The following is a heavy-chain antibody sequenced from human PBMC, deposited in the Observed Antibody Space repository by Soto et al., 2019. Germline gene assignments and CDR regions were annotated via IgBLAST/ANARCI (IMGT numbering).Heavy chain of an antibody. CDR1: GGSISSDGYY. Sequence: QVQLQESGPGLVKPSQTLSLTCTVSGGSISSDGYYWSWIRQFPGKGLEWIGYIYNTGATYYNPSLKSLLTISFGTSKNQFSLKLTSVTAADTAVYYCARVPFGVGEWFDPWGQGTLVTVSS. V-gene: IGHV4-31*01. D-gene: IGHD3-10*01. J-gene: IGHJ5*02. CDR2: IYNTGAT. CDR3: ARVPFGVGEWFDP.